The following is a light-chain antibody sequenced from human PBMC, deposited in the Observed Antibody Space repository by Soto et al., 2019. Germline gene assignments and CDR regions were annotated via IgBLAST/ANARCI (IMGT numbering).Light chain of an antibody. CDR1: SSDVGGYDY. CDR3: SSYTTSSALV. J-gene: IGLJ2*01. CDR2: EVI. Sequence: SVLTQSASVSGSPGQSITIPCTGTSSDVGGYDYVSWYQQHPGKVPKLIIYEVIKRPSGVSHRFSGSKSGNTASLTISGLQTEDEADYYCSSYTTSSALVFGGGTKVTVL. V-gene: IGLV2-14*01.